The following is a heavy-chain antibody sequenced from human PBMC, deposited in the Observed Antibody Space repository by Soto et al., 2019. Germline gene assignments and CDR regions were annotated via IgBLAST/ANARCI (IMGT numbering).Heavy chain of an antibody. CDR2: INHVGGT. CDR1: GGFLSESY. J-gene: IGHJ5*02. CDR3: VRIRYQLPSSVLWLDP. V-gene: IGHV4-34*01. D-gene: IGHD3-16*01. Sequence: SETLSLTCAVYGGFLSESYWTWIRQPPGKGLEWIGEINHVGGTNYNPSLKSRVTMSVDTSQNQFSLRLLSVTAADTAMYFCVRIRYQLPSSVLWLDPWGQGTPVTVS.